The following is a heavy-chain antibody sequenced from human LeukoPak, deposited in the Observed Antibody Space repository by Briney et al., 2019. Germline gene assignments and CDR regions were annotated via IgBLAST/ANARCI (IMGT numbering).Heavy chain of an antibody. V-gene: IGHV4-4*02. D-gene: IGHD6-13*01. CDR2: IYHSGST. CDR1: GGSISSSNW. Sequence: SGTLSLTCAVSGGSISSSNWWSWVRQPPGKGLEWIGEIYHSGSTNYNPSLKSRVTISVDKSKNQFSLKLSSVTAADTAVYYCARGRYVTTRGGAAAGFLDYWGQGTLVTVST. J-gene: IGHJ4*02. CDR3: ARGRYVTTRGGAAAGFLDY.